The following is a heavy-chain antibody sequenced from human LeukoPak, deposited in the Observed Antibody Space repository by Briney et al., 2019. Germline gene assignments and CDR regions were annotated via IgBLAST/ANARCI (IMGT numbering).Heavy chain of an antibody. CDR2: IKQDETAR. D-gene: IGHD6-19*01. CDR3: ARGKFGSGWIFDY. Sequence: GGSLRLSCAASGFTFSSNWMSWIRQAPGKGLEWVASIKQDETARFYVDSVKGRFTISRDNAKNSMYLQMNSLRGDDTAVYYCARGKFGSGWIFDYWGQGTLVTVSS. V-gene: IGHV3-7*04. J-gene: IGHJ4*02. CDR1: GFTFSSNW.